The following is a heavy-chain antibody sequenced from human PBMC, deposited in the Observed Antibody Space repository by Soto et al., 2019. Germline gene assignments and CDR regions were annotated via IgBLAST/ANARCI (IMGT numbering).Heavy chain of an antibody. CDR1: GFTFSSYG. D-gene: IGHD1-26*01. CDR3: ARTPAGYCDYYFDY. J-gene: IGHJ4*02. V-gene: IGHV3-33*01. Sequence: GGSLRLSCAASGFTFSSYGMHWVRQAPGKGLEWVAVIWYDGGNKYYADSVKGRFTITRDNSKNMLYLQMNSLRAEDTAVYYCARTPAGYCDYYFDYWGQGTPVTVSS. CDR2: IWYDGGNK.